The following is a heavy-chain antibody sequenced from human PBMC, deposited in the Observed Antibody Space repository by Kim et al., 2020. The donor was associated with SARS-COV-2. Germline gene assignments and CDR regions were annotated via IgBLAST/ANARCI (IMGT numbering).Heavy chain of an antibody. J-gene: IGHJ1*01. CDR3: ARDRGYSSGWYREYFQH. Sequence: HKSRVTMSVDTSKNQFSLKLSSVTAADTAVYYCARDRGYSSGWYREYFQHWGQGTLVTVSS. V-gene: IGHV4-4*06. D-gene: IGHD6-19*01.